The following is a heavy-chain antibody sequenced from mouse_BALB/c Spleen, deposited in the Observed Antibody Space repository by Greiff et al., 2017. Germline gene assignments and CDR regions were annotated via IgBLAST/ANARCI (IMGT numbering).Heavy chain of an antibody. CDR1: GYSITSDYA. D-gene: IGHD3-1*01. CDR3: ARCGHSSGYYYAMDY. J-gene: IGHJ4*01. Sequence: EVKLLESGPGLVKPSQSLSLTCTVTGYSITSDYAWNWIRQFPGNKLEWMGYISYSGSTSYNPSLKSRISITRDTSKNQFFLQLNSVTTEDTATYYCARCGHSSGYYYAMDYWGQGTSVTVSS. V-gene: IGHV3-2*02. CDR2: ISYSGST.